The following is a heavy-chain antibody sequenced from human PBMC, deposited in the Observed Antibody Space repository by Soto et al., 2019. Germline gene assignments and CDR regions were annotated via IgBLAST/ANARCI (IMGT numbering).Heavy chain of an antibody. D-gene: IGHD1-26*01. CDR3: ARDWKEKVGSTFYY. CDR2: ISTYNGNT. J-gene: IGHJ4*02. CDR1: GYTFTSYG. V-gene: IGHV1-18*01. Sequence: ASVKVSCKASGYTFTSYGISWVRQAPGQGLEWMGWISTYNGNTNYAQKLQGRVTMTTDTSTSKAYMELRSLRSDDTAVYYCARDWKEKVGSTFYYWGQGTLVTVSS.